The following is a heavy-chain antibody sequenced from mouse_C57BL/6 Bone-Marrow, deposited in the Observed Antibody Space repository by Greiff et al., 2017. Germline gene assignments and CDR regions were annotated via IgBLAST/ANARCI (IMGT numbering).Heavy chain of an antibody. CDR1: GFTFSDYG. CDR3: ASLFITTVPLPMDY. V-gene: IGHV5-17*01. D-gene: IGHD1-1*01. J-gene: IGHJ4*01. CDR2: ISSGSSTL. Sequence: EVKLVESGGGLVKPGGSLKLSCAASGFTFSDYGMHWVRQAPEKGLEWVAYISSGSSTLYYADTVKGRFTISRDNAKNTLFLQMTSLRSENTAMYYCASLFITTVPLPMDYWGQGTSVTVSS.